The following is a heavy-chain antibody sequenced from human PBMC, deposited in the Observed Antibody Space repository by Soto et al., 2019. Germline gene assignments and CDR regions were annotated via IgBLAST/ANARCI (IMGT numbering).Heavy chain of an antibody. Sequence: SETLSLTCTVSGGSISSSSHYWGWIRQPPGKGLEWIGSIYYSGSTYYNPSLKSRVTISVDTSKNQFSLKLSSVTAADTAVYYCARQGAAAGTRWFDPWGQGILVTVSS. CDR3: ARQGAAAGTRWFDP. V-gene: IGHV4-39*01. D-gene: IGHD6-13*01. CDR2: IYYSGST. J-gene: IGHJ5*02. CDR1: GGSISSSSHY.